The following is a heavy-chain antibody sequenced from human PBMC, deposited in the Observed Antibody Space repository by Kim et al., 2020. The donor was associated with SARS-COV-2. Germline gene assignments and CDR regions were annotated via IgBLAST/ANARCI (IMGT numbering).Heavy chain of an antibody. CDR3: ARGPDYGDYWSNWFDP. D-gene: IGHD4-17*01. V-gene: IGHV3-21*01. Sequence: GGSLRLSCAASGFTFSSYSMNWVRQAPGKGLEWVSSISSSSSYIYYADSVKGRFTISRDNAKNSLYLQMNSLRAEDTAVYYCARGPDYGDYWSNWFDPWGQGALVTVSS. J-gene: IGHJ5*02. CDR1: GFTFSSYS. CDR2: ISSSSSYI.